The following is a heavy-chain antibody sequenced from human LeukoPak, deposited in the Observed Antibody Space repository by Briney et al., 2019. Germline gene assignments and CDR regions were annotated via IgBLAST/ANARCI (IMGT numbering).Heavy chain of an antibody. CDR2: ISISDDSI. Sequence: GGSLRLSCVVSGFTCNDHEMNWVRQAPGKGLGWVSYISISDDSIYYADSVKGRFTISRDNAKNTLYLQMNSLRAEDTAVYYCGRMGVAGGFDMWGQGTMVTVSS. J-gene: IGHJ3*02. CDR3: GRMGVAGGFDM. CDR1: GFTCNDHE. V-gene: IGHV3-48*03. D-gene: IGHD1-26*01.